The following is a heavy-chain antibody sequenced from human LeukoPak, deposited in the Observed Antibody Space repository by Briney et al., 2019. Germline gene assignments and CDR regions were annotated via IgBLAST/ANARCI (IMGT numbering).Heavy chain of an antibody. J-gene: IGHJ4*02. CDR1: GFTFSSYW. CDR3: ARDFVRGSSWYQIAYYFDY. Sequence: PGGSLRLSCAASGFTFSSYWMSWVRQAPGKWLEWVANIKQDGSEKYYVDSVKGRFTISRDNAKNSLYLQMNSLRAEDTAVYYCARDFVRGSSWYQIAYYFDYWGQGTLVTVSS. CDR2: IKQDGSEK. V-gene: IGHV3-7*01. D-gene: IGHD6-13*01.